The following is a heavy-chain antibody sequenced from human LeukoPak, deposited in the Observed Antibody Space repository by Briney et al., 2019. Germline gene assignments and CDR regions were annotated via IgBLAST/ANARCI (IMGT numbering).Heavy chain of an antibody. J-gene: IGHJ4*02. CDR1: AYTFTGCC. CDR2: INPKSGGT. V-gene: IGHV1-2*06. D-gene: IGHD5-24*01. CDR3: ARGEMFRYFDC. Sequence: ASVKVSCKASAYTFTGCCMHWVRQAPGQGLEWMGRINPKSGGTNYAQKFKGRVTMTRDTSINTAYMELTRLTSDDTAVYYCARGEMFRYFDCWGQGTLVTVSS.